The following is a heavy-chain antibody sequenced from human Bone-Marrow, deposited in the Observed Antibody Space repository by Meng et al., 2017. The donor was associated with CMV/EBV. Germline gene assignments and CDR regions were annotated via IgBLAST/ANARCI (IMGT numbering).Heavy chain of an antibody. CDR2: IRYDGSNK. D-gene: IGHD3-22*01. V-gene: IGHV3-30*02. CDR3: ARVWYYYDSSGSEPYFDL. J-gene: IGHJ2*01. Sequence: GESLKISCAASGFTFSSYGMHWVRQAPGKGLEWVAFIRYDGSNKYYADSVKGRFTISRDNSKNTLYLQMNSLRAEDTAVYYCARVWYYYDSSGSEPYFDLWGRGTLVTVSS. CDR1: GFTFSSYG.